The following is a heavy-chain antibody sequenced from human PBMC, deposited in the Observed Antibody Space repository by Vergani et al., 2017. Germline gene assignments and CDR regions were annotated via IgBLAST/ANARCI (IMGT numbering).Heavy chain of an antibody. J-gene: IGHJ6*02. CDR1: GGSFSGYY. CDR2: INHSGST. Sequence: QVQLQQWGAGLLKPSETLSLTCAVYGGSFSGYYWSWIRQPPGKGLEWIGEINHSGSTNYNPSLKSRVTISVDTSKNQFSLKLSSVTAADTAVYYCAKSLGGVTGTTSDMLTGYSIHYYYYGMDVWGQGTTVTVSS. V-gene: IGHV4-34*01. CDR3: AKSLGGVTGTTSDMLTGYSIHYYYYGMDV. D-gene: IGHD3-9*01.